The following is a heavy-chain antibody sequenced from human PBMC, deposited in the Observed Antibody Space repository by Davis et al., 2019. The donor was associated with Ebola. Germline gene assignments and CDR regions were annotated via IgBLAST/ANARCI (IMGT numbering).Heavy chain of an antibody. V-gene: IGHV1-2*02. CDR3: AKTRIRDYSGYSFDF. D-gene: IGHD5-12*01. CDR1: GYTFTNYY. J-gene: IGHJ4*02. CDR2: INPNSGGT. Sequence: ASVKVSCKASGYTFTNYYMHWVRQAPEQGLEWMGWINPNSGGTNYAQKFQGRVTMTRDTSIKTAYMELTSLRFDDTAIYFCAKTRIRDYSGYSFDFWGQGALVTVSS.